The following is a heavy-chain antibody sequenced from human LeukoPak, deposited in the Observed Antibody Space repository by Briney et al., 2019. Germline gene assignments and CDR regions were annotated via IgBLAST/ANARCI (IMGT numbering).Heavy chain of an antibody. D-gene: IGHD7-27*01. CDR2: VYYTGST. Sequence: SETLSLTCTVSGVSISIYCWSWLRQPPGKGLEWIGHVYYTGSTNYNPSLKSRVTISLDTSKNQFSLKLSSVTAADTAVYYCARSKWGYAFDVWGQGTMVSVSS. V-gene: IGHV4-59*12. CDR3: ARSKWGYAFDV. J-gene: IGHJ3*01. CDR1: GVSISIYC.